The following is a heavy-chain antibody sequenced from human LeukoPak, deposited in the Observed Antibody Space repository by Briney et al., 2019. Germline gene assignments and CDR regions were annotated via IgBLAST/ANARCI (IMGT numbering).Heavy chain of an antibody. CDR3: ARDIRYYYGSGSYQGWFDP. Sequence: SGTLSLTCAVYGGSFSGYYWSWIRQPPGKGLEWIGEINHSGSTNYNPSLKSRVTISVDTSKNQFSLKLSSVTAADTAVYYCARDIRYYYGSGSYQGWFDPWGQGTLVTVSS. CDR2: INHSGST. J-gene: IGHJ5*02. D-gene: IGHD3-10*01. CDR1: GGSFSGYY. V-gene: IGHV4-34*01.